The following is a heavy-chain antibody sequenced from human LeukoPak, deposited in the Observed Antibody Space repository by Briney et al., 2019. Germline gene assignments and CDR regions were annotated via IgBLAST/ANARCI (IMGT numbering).Heavy chain of an antibody. J-gene: IGHJ3*02. D-gene: IGHD3-10*01. V-gene: IGHV3-23*01. CDR3: ASSLVRGVIEGAFDI. CDR1: GFMFNNYA. CDR2: ISGSGGNT. Sequence: GGSLRLSCAASGFMFNNYAMSWVRQAPGKGLEWVSAISGSGGNTYNADSVKGRFTISRDNSKNTLYLQMNSLRAEDTAVYYCASSLVRGVIEGAFDIWGQGTMVTVSS.